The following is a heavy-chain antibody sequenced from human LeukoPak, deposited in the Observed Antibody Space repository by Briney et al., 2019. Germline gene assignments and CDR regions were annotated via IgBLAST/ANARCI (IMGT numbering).Heavy chain of an antibody. Sequence: GGSLRLSCAASGFTFSNAWMSWVRQAPGKGLDWVAFMSYDGTSKYYADSVKGRFTISRDNSKNTLYLQMNSLRAEDTAVYYCARGGGRSWSPLDYWGQGTLVTASS. CDR3: ARGGGRSWSPLDY. CDR2: MSYDGTSK. J-gene: IGHJ4*02. V-gene: IGHV3-30-3*01. D-gene: IGHD6-13*01. CDR1: GFTFSNAW.